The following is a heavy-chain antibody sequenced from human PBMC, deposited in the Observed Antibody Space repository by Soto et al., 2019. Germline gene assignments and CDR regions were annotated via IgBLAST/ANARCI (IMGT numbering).Heavy chain of an antibody. CDR1: GFTFSNYE. CDR3: AREATMVRGVTSDYNWFDP. D-gene: IGHD3-10*01. V-gene: IGHV3-48*03. J-gene: IGHJ5*02. CDR2: SSSSGTTT. Sequence: GGSLRLSCAASGFTFSNYEMSWVRQAPGKGLEWVSYSSSSGTTTYYADSVKGRFTISRDNAKNSLYLQMNSLRAEDTAVYYCAREATMVRGVTSDYNWFDPWGQGTLVTVSS.